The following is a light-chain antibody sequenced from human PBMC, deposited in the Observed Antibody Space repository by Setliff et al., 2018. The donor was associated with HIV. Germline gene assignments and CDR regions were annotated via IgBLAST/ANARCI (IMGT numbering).Light chain of an antibody. CDR1: SSDVGGYNY. V-gene: IGLV2-14*03. J-gene: IGLJ1*01. CDR3: SSYTTISTFV. CDR2: DVN. Sequence: QSALTQPASVSGSPGQSITISCTGTSSDVGGYNYVSWYQHHPGKAPKLMIYDVNKRSSGVSNRFSGSKSGNTASLTISGLQAEDEADYYCSSYTTISTFVFGTGTKVTVL.